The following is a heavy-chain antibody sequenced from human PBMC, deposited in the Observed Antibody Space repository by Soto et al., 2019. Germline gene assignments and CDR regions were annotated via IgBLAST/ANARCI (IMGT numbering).Heavy chain of an antibody. J-gene: IGHJ6*02. CDR3: ARIHFGDEPSYYYYGMDV. CDR2: IYDTGST. D-gene: IGHD4-17*01. Sequence: TLSLTCTVSGGSFSSGDYYWSWVRQPPGKCLEWIGYIYDTGSTFNNPSLKSRVSISIDTSKTQFSLKLSSVTAADTAVYYCARIHFGDEPSYYYYGMDVWGQGTTVTFS. V-gene: IGHV4-30-4*08. CDR1: GGSFSSGDYY.